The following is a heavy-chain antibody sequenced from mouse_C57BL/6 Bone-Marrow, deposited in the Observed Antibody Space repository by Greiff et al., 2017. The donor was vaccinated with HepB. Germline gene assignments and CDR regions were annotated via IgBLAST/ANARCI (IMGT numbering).Heavy chain of an antibody. CDR2: INPNNGGT. D-gene: IGHD1-1*01. CDR3: ARPLRPGSSSYWYFDV. Sequence: EVQLVESGPELVKPGASVKMSCKASGYTFTDYNMHWVKQSHGKSLEWIGYINPNNGGTSYNQKFKGKATLTVNKSSSTAYMELRSLTSEDSAVYYCARPLRPGSSSYWYFDVWGTGTTVTVSS. V-gene: IGHV1-22*01. J-gene: IGHJ1*03. CDR1: GYTFTDYN.